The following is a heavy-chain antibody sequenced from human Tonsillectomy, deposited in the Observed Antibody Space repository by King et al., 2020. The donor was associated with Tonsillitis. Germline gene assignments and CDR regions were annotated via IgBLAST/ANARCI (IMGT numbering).Heavy chain of an antibody. J-gene: IGHJ4*02. CDR3: AKRHHDSGGYYSGFDA. D-gene: IGHD3-22*01. Sequence: VQLVESGGGVVQPGGSLRLSCATSGFTFNDYGMSWIRQAPGKGLEWVAYIRDDENNKYHADSVTGRFTISRDDSRNKLYLQMNSLRTEDTAVYYCAKRHHDSGGYYSGFDAWGQGTRVTVSS. V-gene: IGHV3-30*02. CDR2: IRDDENNK. CDR1: GFTFNDYG.